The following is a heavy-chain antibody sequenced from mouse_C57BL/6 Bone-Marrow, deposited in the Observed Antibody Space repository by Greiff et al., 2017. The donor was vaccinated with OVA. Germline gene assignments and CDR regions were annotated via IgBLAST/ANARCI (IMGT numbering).Heavy chain of an antibody. CDR2: INPNNGGT. Sequence: EVQLQQSGPELVKPGASVKISCKASGYTFTDYYMNWVKQSHGKSLAWIGDINPNNGGTSYNQKFKGKATLTVDKSSSTAYMELRSLTSEESAVYYCATCGYYGSSYVPWFAYWGQGTLVTVSA. J-gene: IGHJ3*01. D-gene: IGHD1-1*01. CDR1: GYTFTDYY. CDR3: ATCGYYGSSYVPWFAY. V-gene: IGHV1-26*01.